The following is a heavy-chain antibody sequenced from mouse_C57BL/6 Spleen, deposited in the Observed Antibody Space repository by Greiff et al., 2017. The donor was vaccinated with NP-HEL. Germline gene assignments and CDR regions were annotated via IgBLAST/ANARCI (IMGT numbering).Heavy chain of an antibody. CDR2: INPNNGGT. J-gene: IGHJ2*01. CDR3: AKGVLGFDY. V-gene: IGHV1-22*01. CDR1: GYTFTDYN. Sequence: VQLQQSGPELVKPGASVKMSCKASGYTFTDYNMHWVKQSHGKSLEWIGYINPNNGGTSYNQKFKGKATLTVTKSSSTAYMELRSLTSEDSAVYYCAKGVLGFDYWGQGTTLTVSS. D-gene: IGHD4-1*01.